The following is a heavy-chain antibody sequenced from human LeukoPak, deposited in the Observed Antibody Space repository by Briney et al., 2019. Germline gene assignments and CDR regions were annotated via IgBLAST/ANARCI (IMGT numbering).Heavy chain of an antibody. CDR2: INPKSGIT. V-gene: IGHV1-8*03. Sequence: ASVKVSCKASGYTFTEYDINWVRQATGQGLEWMGWINPKSGITEYARMFQGRVTLTRDTSITTAYMEVSSLRSEDTAVYYCVRLWDRATGNTRAFDYWGQGTLVTVSS. J-gene: IGHJ4*02. D-gene: IGHD1-1*01. CDR1: GYTFTEYD. CDR3: VRLWDRATGNTRAFDY.